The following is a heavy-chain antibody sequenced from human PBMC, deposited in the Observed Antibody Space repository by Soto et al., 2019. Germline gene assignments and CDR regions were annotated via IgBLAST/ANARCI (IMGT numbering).Heavy chain of an antibody. D-gene: IGHD6-13*01. CDR3: ARVVGSSEHDY. V-gene: IGHV6-1*01. J-gene: IGHJ4*02. CDR2: TYYRSKFYT. Sequence: PSQTLSLTCAISGDSVSSNSAAWNLIRQSPSRGLEWLGRTYYRSKFYTDYAISVRGRITIKPDTSKNQFSLQLNSVTPEDTAVYYCARVVGSSEHDYWGQGTLVTVSS. CDR1: GDSVSSNSAA.